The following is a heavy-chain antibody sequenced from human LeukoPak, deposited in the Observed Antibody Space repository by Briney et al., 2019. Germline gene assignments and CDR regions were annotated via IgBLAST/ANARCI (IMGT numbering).Heavy chain of an antibody. CDR2: INPNSGGT. CDR1: GYTFNNHY. CDR3: ARAHIAVDAFDI. V-gene: IGHV1-2*04. J-gene: IGHJ3*02. Sequence: ASVKVSCKASGYTFNNHYMYWVRQAPGQGLEWMGWINPNSGGTNYAQKFQGWVTMARDTSISTAYMELSRLRSDDTAVYYCARAHIAVDAFDIWGQGTMVTVSS. D-gene: IGHD6-19*01.